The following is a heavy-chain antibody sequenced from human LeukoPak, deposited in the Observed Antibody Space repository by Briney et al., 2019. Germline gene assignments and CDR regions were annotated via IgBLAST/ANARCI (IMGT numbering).Heavy chain of an antibody. V-gene: IGHV4-61*01. J-gene: IGHJ4*02. CDR2: IYYSGST. CDR1: GGSVSSGSYY. D-gene: IGHD1-26*01. Sequence: SQTLSLTCTVSGGSVSSGSYYWSWIRQPPGKGLEWIGYIYYSGSTNYNPSLKSRVTISVDTSKNQFSLKLSSVTAADTVVYYCARVTRELLNFDYWGQGTLVTVSS. CDR3: ARVTRELLNFDY.